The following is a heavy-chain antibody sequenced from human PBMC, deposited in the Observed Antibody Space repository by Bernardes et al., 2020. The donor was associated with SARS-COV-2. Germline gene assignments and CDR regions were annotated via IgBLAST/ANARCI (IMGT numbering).Heavy chain of an antibody. CDR2: LYYTGST. CDR1: GGSIRAYY. CDR3: ARGFDY. J-gene: IGHJ4*02. V-gene: IGHV4-59*07. Sequence: SDSLSLICTVSGGSIRAYYWGWFRQPPGKGLEWIGYLYYTGSTNYNPSLQSRVTISVDTSKNQFSLKLSSVTAADTAVYYCARGFDYWGQGILVTVSS.